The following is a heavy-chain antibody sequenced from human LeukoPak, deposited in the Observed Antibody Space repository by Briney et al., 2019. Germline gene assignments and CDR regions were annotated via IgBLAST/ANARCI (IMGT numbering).Heavy chain of an antibody. J-gene: IGHJ5*02. CDR2: IYYSGST. V-gene: IGHV4-59*08. D-gene: IGHD3-3*01. CDR1: GGSISSYY. CDR3: AGSFYDFWSGLSSWFDP. Sequence: MASETLSLTCTVSGGSISSYYWSWIRQPPGKGLEWIGYIYYSGSTNYNPSLKSRVTISVDTSKNQFSLKLSSVTAADTAVHYCAGSFYDFWSGLSSWFDPWGQGTLVTVSS.